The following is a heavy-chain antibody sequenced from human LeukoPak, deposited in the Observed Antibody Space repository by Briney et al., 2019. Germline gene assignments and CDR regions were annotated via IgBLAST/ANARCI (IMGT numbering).Heavy chain of an antibody. D-gene: IGHD2-15*01. J-gene: IGHJ4*02. V-gene: IGHV4-39*01. CDR3: ARRVRGTYKPYYFDY. CDR2: MHYIGSI. CDR1: GGSVSSHTYY. Sequence: PSETLSLTCTVSGGSVSSHTYYWGWIRQPPGKGLEWIGSMHYIGSIYYNPSLKSRVTISIDTSKNQFSLNLSSVTAADTAVYYCARRVRGTYKPYYFDYWGQGTLVTVSS.